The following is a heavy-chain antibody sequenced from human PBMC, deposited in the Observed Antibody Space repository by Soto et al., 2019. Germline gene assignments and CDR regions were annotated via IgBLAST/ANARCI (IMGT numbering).Heavy chain of an antibody. CDR2: IYYNGGST. J-gene: IGHJ4*02. Sequence: SETLSLTCTVSGGSISSYYWSWIRQPPGKGLEWIGYIYYNGGSTNYNPSLKSRVTISVDTSKNQFSLKLSSVTDADTAVYYCARRYGDYFYYWGQGTLVTVSS. CDR1: GGSISSYY. CDR3: ARRYGDYFYY. V-gene: IGHV4-59*08. D-gene: IGHD4-17*01.